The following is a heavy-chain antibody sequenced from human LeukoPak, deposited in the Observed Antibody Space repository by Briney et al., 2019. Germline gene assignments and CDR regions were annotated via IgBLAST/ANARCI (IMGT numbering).Heavy chain of an antibody. D-gene: IGHD6-13*01. J-gene: IGHJ5*02. Sequence: PGGSLRLSCAASGFTFDDYAMHWVRQAPGKGLEWVSGISWNSGSIGYADSVKGRFTISRDNAKNYLYLQMNSLRAEDTALYYCAKGGYSSSWYWFDPWGQGTLVTVSS. CDR3: AKGGYSSSWYWFDP. CDR1: GFTFDDYA. CDR2: ISWNSGSI. V-gene: IGHV3-9*01.